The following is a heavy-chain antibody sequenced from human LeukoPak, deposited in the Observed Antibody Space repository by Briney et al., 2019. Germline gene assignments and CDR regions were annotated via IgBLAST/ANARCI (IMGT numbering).Heavy chain of an antibody. Sequence: ASVKGSCKASGGTFSSYAISWVRQAPGQGLEWMGRIIPILGIANYAQKFQGRVTITADKSTSTAYMELSSLRSEDTAVYYCARAERGYSYGTDAFDIWGQGTMVTVSS. J-gene: IGHJ3*02. D-gene: IGHD5-18*01. V-gene: IGHV1-69*04. CDR1: GGTFSSYA. CDR2: IIPILGIA. CDR3: ARAERGYSYGTDAFDI.